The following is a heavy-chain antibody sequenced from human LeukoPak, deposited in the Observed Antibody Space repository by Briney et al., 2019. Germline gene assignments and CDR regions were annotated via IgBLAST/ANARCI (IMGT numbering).Heavy chain of an antibody. Sequence: GGSLRLSCAASGFTFSSYGMHWVRQAPGKGLEWVAFIRYDGSNKYYADSVKGRFTISRDNSKNTLYLQMNSLRAKDTAVYYCAKDFRIVGATPGYWGQGTLVTVSS. D-gene: IGHD1-26*01. V-gene: IGHV3-30*02. CDR2: IRYDGSNK. J-gene: IGHJ4*02. CDR3: AKDFRIVGATPGY. CDR1: GFTFSSYG.